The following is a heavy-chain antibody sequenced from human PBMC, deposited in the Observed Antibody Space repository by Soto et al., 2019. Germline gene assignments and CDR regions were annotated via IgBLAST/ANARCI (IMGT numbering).Heavy chain of an antibody. CDR3: GREVGGSRPIDY. Sequence: TSETLSLTCTVSGDSISSSTYYWGWTRQSPGKGLEWIGSVYYTGTTYYNPSLKSRITISVDTSKNQFSLKLSSVTAADTAVFYCGREVGGSRPIDYWGQGTLVTVSS. D-gene: IGHD1-26*01. CDR1: GDSISSSTYY. CDR2: VYYTGTT. V-gene: IGHV4-39*02. J-gene: IGHJ4*01.